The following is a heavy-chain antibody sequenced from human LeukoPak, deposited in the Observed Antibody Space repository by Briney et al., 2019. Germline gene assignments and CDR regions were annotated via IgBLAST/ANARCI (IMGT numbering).Heavy chain of an antibody. CDR1: GDSISTSSHY. Sequence: PSETLSLTCTVSGDSISTSSHYWGWIRQPPGKGLEWIGTFYYGGTTYYNPSLKSRATMSVDTSRNQFSLRLTFVTAADTAVYYCARHEEEDGYNAKTFDYWGQGTLVTVSS. V-gene: IGHV4-39*01. D-gene: IGHD5-24*01. CDR2: FYYGGTT. J-gene: IGHJ4*02. CDR3: ARHEEEDGYNAKTFDY.